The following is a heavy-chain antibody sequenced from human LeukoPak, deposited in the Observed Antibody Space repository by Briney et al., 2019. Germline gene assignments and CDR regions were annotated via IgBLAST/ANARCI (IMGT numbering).Heavy chain of an antibody. CDR3: AREVLIVVEPAANTIDY. D-gene: IGHD2-2*01. V-gene: IGHV3-21*01. Sequence: GGSLRLSCAASGFTFRDYTMNWVRQAPGRGLEWVSAISKSGTYIKYADSVKGRFTVSRDNAKNSLFLQMNSLRVEDTAVYFCAREVLIVVEPAANTIDYWGQGTRVTVSS. CDR1: GFTFRDYT. CDR2: ISKSGTYI. J-gene: IGHJ4*02.